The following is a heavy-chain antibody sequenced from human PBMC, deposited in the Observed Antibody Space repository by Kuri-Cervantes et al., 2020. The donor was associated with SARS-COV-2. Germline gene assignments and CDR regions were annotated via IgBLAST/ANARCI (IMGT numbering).Heavy chain of an antibody. Sequence: SGPTLVKPTQTLTLTCTFSGFSLSTSGVGVGWIRQPPGKALEWLALIYWDDDKRYSPSLQSRLTITKDTSKNQVVLTMINMDPVDTATYYCAHSALRYDFGSGRAKEGYFDYWGQGTLVTVSS. CDR2: IYWDDDK. CDR1: GFSLSTSGVG. V-gene: IGHV2-5*02. D-gene: IGHD3-3*01. CDR3: AHSALRYDFGSGRAKEGYFDY. J-gene: IGHJ4*02.